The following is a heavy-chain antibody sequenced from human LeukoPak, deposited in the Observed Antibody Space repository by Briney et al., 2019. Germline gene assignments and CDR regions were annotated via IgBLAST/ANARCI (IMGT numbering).Heavy chain of an antibody. CDR3: ARSMSGELLGEYYFDY. D-gene: IGHD1-26*01. V-gene: IGHV3-66*02. CDR1: GFTVSSNY. Sequence: PGGSLRLSCAASGFTVSSNYMSWVRQAPGKGLEWVSVIYSGGSTYYADSVKGRFTIPRDNSKNTLYLQMNSLRAEDTAVYYCARSMSGELLGEYYFDYWGQGTLVTVSS. CDR2: IYSGGST. J-gene: IGHJ4*02.